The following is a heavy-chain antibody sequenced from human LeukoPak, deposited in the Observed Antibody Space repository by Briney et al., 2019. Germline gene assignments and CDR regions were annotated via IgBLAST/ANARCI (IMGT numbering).Heavy chain of an antibody. J-gene: IGHJ5*02. V-gene: IGHV5-51*01. CDR2: IYPGDSDA. CDR3: ARHGTWYYGSGILDYNWFDP. Sequence: GESLQISCKGSGYSFTNYWIGWVRQMPGKGLKWMGIIYPGDSDARYSPSFRGQVTISADKSISTAYRQWSSLKASDTAMYYCARHGTWYYGSGILDYNWFDPWGQGTLVTVSS. CDR1: GYSFTNYW. D-gene: IGHD3-10*01.